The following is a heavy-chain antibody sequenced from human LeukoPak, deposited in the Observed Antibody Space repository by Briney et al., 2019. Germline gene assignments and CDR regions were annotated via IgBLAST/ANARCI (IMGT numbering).Heavy chain of an antibody. D-gene: IGHD6-19*01. CDR1: GFTVSSNY. CDR3: ARANSSGWTYYFDY. J-gene: IGHJ4*02. Sequence: GGSLRLSCAASGFTVSSNYMSWVRQAPGKGLEWVSYISSSGSTIYYADSVKGRFTISRDNAKNSLYLQMNSLRAEDTAVYYCARANSSGWTYYFDYWGQGTLVTVSS. V-gene: IGHV3-11*04. CDR2: ISSSGSTI.